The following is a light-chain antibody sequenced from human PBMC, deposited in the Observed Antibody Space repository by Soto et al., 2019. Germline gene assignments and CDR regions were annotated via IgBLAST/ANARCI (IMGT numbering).Light chain of an antibody. V-gene: IGKV3D-15*01. J-gene: IGKJ3*01. CDR3: QHYNDWSPAFA. Sequence: EILMTQSPATLSVSPGERATLSCRASQSLNRNLAWYQQKPGQAPRLIIYGESTRASGIPARFSGSGSGTEFTLTISSRQSEDFALDYCQHYNDWSPAFAFGPGTKVDLK. CDR1: QSLNRN. CDR2: GES.